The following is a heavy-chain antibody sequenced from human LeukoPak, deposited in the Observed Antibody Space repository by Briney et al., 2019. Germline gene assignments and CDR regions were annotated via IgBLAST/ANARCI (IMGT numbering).Heavy chain of an antibody. V-gene: IGHV4-61*02. CDR3: ARAYSSSWYFNWFDP. J-gene: IGHJ5*02. D-gene: IGHD6-13*01. CDR2: IYISGST. Sequence: SETLSLTCSVSGGSISSGSYSWSWIRQPAGKGLEWIGRIYISGSTNYNPSLKSRVTISVDTSKNQFSLKLSSVTAADTAVYYCARAYSSSWYFNWFDPWGQGTLVTVSS. CDR1: GGSISSGSYS.